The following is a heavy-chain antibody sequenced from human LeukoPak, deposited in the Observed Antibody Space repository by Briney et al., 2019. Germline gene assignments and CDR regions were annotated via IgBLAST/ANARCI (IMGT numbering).Heavy chain of an antibody. CDR2: INHSGST. D-gene: IGHD6-13*01. J-gene: IGHJ4*02. Sequence: GSLRLSCAASGFTFSSYAMHWIRQPPGKGLEWIGEINHSGSTNYNPSLKSRVTISVDTSKNQFSLKLSSVTAADTAVYYCASLINGGIAGGDYWGQGTLVTVSS. V-gene: IGHV4-34*01. CDR1: GFTFSSYA. CDR3: ASLINGGIAGGDY.